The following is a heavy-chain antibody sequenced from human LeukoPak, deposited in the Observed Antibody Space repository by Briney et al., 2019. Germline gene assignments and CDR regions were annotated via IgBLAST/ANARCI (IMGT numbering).Heavy chain of an antibody. J-gene: IGHJ4*02. D-gene: IGHD6-6*01. V-gene: IGHV4-38-2*02. CDR1: GYSISSGYY. Sequence: SETLSLTCTVSGYSISSGYYWGWIRQPPGKGLEWIGSIYHSGSTYYNPSLKSRVTISVDTSKNQFSLKLSSVTAADTAVYYCARADPYSCSFDYWGQGTLVTVSS. CDR2: IYHSGST. CDR3: ARADPYSCSFDY.